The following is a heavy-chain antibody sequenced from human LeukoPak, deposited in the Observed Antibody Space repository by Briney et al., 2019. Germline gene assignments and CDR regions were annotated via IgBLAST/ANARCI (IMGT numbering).Heavy chain of an antibody. CDR3: ARVEEDDSAFDY. CDR2: IIPIFGTA. D-gene: IGHD5-18*01. Sequence: SVKVSCKASGYTFTSYDINWVRQAPGQGLEWMGGIIPIFGTANYAQKFQGRVTITADKSTSTAYMELSSLRSEDTAVYYCARVEEDDSAFDYWGQGTLVTVSS. J-gene: IGHJ4*02. CDR1: GYTFTSYD. V-gene: IGHV1-69*06.